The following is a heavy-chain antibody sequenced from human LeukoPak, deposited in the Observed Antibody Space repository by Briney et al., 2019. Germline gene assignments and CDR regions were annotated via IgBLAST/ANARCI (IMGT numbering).Heavy chain of an antibody. Sequence: SGTLSLTCAVYGGSFSDYYWNWIRQSTGKGLEWIGEINLRGSTNYNPSLKSRVTISVDTSKNQLSLKLNSVTAADTAVYYCARGQRSGVYDYWGQGALVTVSS. J-gene: IGHJ4*02. CDR2: INLRGST. CDR3: ARGQRSGVYDY. CDR1: GGSFSDYY. V-gene: IGHV4-34*01. D-gene: IGHD3-16*01.